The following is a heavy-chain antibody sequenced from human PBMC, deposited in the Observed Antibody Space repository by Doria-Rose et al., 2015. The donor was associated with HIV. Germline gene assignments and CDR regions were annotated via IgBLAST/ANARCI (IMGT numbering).Heavy chain of an antibody. CDR3: ARGLLRGGWNDVDYYYGMDV. CDR2: INHSGST. Sequence: QVQLQESGAGLVKPSETLSLTCAVFGGSFSGYYWSWIRQPPGKGLEWIGEINHSGSTNYNTSLKSRDTISSDTSKNLFSLKLSSVTAADTAVYYCARGLLRGGWNDVDYYYGMDVWGQGTTVTVSS. D-gene: IGHD1-1*01. J-gene: IGHJ6*02. V-gene: IGHV4-34*01. CDR1: GGSFSGYY.